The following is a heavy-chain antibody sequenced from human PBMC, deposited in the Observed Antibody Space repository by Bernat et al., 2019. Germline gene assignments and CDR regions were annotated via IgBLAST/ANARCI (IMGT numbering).Heavy chain of an antibody. J-gene: IGHJ4*02. D-gene: IGHD3-22*01. CDR3: AGQRVYYDSSAYYYRAGFFDY. CDR1: GASISSGSYY. Sequence: QLQLQESGPGLVKPSETLSLTCTVSGASISSGSYYWGWIRQPPGKGLEWIGTIFYSGSTYYNPSLKSRVTISVDTSKNQFSLKLSSVTAADTAVYYCAGQRVYYDSSAYYYRAGFFDYWGQRTLPTVPS. CDR2: IFYSGST. V-gene: IGHV4-39*01.